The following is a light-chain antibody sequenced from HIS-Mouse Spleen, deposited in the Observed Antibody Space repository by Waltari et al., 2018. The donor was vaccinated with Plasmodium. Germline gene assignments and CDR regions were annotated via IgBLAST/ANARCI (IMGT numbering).Light chain of an antibody. CDR3: QQYNNWSFT. CDR1: QGVSSN. CDR2: GAS. J-gene: IGKJ3*01. Sequence: EIVMTQSPATLSVSPGERATLPCRASQGVSSNLAWYQQKPGQAPRLLLYGASTRATGIPARFRGSGSGTEFTLTISSLQSEDFAVYYCQQYNNWSFTFGPGTKVDIK. V-gene: IGKV3-15*01.